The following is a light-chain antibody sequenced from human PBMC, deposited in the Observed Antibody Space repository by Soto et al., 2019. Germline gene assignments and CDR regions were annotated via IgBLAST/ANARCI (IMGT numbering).Light chain of an antibody. CDR1: QSASNF. Sequence: EIVMTQSPATLSVSPGAPASLSGRASQSASNFLAWYQQKPGQAPRLLIYYISTRATGIPARFSGSGSGTEFTLSIGSLQSEDFAVYYCKQYNDWPPTVGQGTKVDIK. V-gene: IGKV3D-15*01. CDR3: KQYNDWPPT. J-gene: IGKJ1*01. CDR2: YIS.